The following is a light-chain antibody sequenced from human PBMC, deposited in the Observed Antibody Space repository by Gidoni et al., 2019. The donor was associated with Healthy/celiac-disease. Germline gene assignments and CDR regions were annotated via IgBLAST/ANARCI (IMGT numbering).Light chain of an antibody. V-gene: IGKV1-27*01. J-gene: IGKJ4*01. CDR1: QGISNY. Sequence: DIQMTQSPSSLSASVGDRVTITCRASQGISNYLAWYQQKPGKVPKLLIYAASTLQSGVPSRFSGSGSGTDFTLTISSLQPEDVATYYCQKYNSASSLTFGGGTKEEIK. CDR2: AAS. CDR3: QKYNSASSLT.